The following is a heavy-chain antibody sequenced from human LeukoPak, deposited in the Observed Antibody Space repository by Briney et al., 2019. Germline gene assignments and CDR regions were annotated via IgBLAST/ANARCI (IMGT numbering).Heavy chain of an antibody. D-gene: IGHD4-17*01. CDR1: GFTFSSYE. V-gene: IGHV3-48*03. CDR3: ARDDGDYAFDY. CDR2: ISSSGSTI. Sequence: GGSLRLSCAASGFTFSSYEMNWVRQAPGKGLEWVSYISSSGSTIYYADSVKGRFTISRDNAKNSPYLQMNSLRAEDTAVYYCARDDGDYAFDYWGQGTLVTVSS. J-gene: IGHJ4*02.